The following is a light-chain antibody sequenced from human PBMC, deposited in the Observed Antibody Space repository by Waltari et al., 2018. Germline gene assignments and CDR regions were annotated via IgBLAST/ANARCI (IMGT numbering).Light chain of an antibody. CDR3: LSRDSTGSHPV. J-gene: IGLJ2*01. Sequence: SSELTQDPAVSVALGQTVRITCQGDSLRDYYVSWNQQKPGQAPVLVIYGENNRPSGIPYRFSGSSSGNTASLTITGAQAEDEADYSCLSRDSTGSHPVFGGGTKLTVL. CDR1: SLRDYY. V-gene: IGLV3-19*01. CDR2: GEN.